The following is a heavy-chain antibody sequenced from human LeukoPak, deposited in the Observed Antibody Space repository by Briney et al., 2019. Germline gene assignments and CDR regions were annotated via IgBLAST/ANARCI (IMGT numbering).Heavy chain of an antibody. D-gene: IGHD6-13*01. V-gene: IGHV3-11*04. CDR3: ASAYSSSWYSFDY. J-gene: IGHJ4*02. CDR1: GFTFSDYY. Sequence: GGSLRLSCAASGFTFSDYYMSWIRQAPGKGLEWVSYISSSGSTIYYADSVKGRFTVSRDNAKNSLYLQMNSLRAEDTAVYYCASAYSSSWYSFDYWGQGTLVTVSS. CDR2: ISSSGSTI.